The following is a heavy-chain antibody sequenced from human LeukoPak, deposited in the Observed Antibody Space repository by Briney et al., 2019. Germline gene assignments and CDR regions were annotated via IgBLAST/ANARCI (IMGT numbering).Heavy chain of an antibody. Sequence: GGSLRLSCAASGFTFSSYRMNWVRQAPGKGLEWVAFIRYNGNNQYYADSVKGRFTISRDNSKNTLYLQMNSLRSEDTAVYYCATSSDYYGSGSYYSYYYYMDVWGKGTTVTISS. CDR2: IRYNGNNQ. CDR1: GFTFSSYR. CDR3: ATSSDYYGSGSYYSYYYYMDV. J-gene: IGHJ6*03. V-gene: IGHV3-30*02. D-gene: IGHD3-10*01.